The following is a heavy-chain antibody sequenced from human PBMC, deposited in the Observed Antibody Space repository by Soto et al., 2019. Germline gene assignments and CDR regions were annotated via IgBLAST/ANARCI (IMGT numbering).Heavy chain of an antibody. CDR2: IYSGGST. J-gene: IGHJ4*02. Sequence: GGSLRLSCAASGFTVSSNYMSWVRQAPGKGLEWVSVIYSGGSTYYADSVKGRFTISRDNSKNTLYLQMNSLRAEDTAVYYCATDPPRYDNGGGGEDYWGQGTLVTVSS. CDR1: GFTVSSNY. V-gene: IGHV3-66*01. D-gene: IGHD3-10*01. CDR3: ATDPPRYDNGGGGEDY.